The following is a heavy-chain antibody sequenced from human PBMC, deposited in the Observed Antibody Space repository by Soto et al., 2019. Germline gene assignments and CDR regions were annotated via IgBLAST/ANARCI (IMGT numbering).Heavy chain of an antibody. V-gene: IGHV1-18*01. CDR3: ARDDSDGDIVVVPYDP. CDR2: ISAYNGNT. Sequence: ASVKVSCKASGYTFTSYGISWVRQAPGQGLEWMGWISAYNGNTNYAQKLQGRVTMTTDTSTSTAYMELRSLRSDDTAVYYCARDDSDGDIVVVPYDPWGQGTLVTVSS. D-gene: IGHD2-2*01. J-gene: IGHJ5*02. CDR1: GYTFTSYG.